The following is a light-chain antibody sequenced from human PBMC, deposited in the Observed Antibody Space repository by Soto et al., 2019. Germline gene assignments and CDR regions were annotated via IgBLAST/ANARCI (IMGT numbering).Light chain of an antibody. CDR3: QQRSNWPPVWT. CDR1: QSVSSY. CDR2: DAS. V-gene: IGKV3-11*01. Sequence: EIVMTQSPATLSVSPGERVTLSCRASQSVSSYLAWYQQTPGQAPRLLIYDASNRATGIPARFSGSGSGTDFTLTISSLEPEDFAVYYCQQRSNWPPVWTFGQGTKVDIK. J-gene: IGKJ1*01.